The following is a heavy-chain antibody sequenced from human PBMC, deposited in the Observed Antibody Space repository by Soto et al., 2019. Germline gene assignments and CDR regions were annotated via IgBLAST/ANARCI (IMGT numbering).Heavy chain of an antibody. CDR2: IFWDDDR. D-gene: IGHD2-21*02. CDR1: GFSPSAGWMG. J-gene: IGHJ6*02. Sequence: GAGPTLVNPTQTRPLTWTFSGFSPSAGWMGVGWDRQPPGKALEWLAFIFWDDDRRYRPSLRSRLTVTKDTSKNQVVLTMTSMDPVDTATYYCVHSRCGGDCLRSYSSHYCYGVDVWGQGTTVTVSS. CDR3: VHSRCGGDCLRSYSSHYCYGVDV. V-gene: IGHV2-5*02.